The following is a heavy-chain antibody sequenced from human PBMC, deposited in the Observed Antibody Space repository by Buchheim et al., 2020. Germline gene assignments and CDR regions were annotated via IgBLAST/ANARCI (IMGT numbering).Heavy chain of an antibody. CDR3: VRKSHNGIAAAGDYFEY. CDR2: ISSDESNK. Sequence: QVQLVESGGGVVQPGRSLRLSCAASGFTFSSYAMHWVRQAPGKGLEWVAVISSDESNKYYADSVKGRLTIARDNSKTLLYLQMNSLRTEDTAIYYCVRKSHNGIAAAGDYFEYWGQGTL. V-gene: IGHV3-30-3*01. D-gene: IGHD6-13*01. J-gene: IGHJ4*02. CDR1: GFTFSSYA.